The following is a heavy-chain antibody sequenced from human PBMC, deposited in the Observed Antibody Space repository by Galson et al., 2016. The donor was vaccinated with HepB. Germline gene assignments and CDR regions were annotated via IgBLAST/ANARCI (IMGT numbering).Heavy chain of an antibody. V-gene: IGHV3-23*01. CDR2: ISGSGGST. D-gene: IGHD2-15*01. J-gene: IGHJ4*02. CDR1: GFTFSSYA. CDR3: ARDIGDCSSGTCYSDYLDY. Sequence: SLRLSCAASGFTFSSYAMSWVRQAPGKGLEWVSAISGSGGSTYYADSVKGRFTISRDNSKNTLYLQMSSLRAEDSAVYYCARDIGDCSSGTCYSDYLDYWGQGTLVAVSS.